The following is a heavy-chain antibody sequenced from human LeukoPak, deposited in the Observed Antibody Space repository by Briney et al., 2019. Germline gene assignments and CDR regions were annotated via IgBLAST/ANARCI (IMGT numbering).Heavy chain of an antibody. J-gene: IGHJ5*02. Sequence: ASVKVSCKASGYTFTSYDIDWARQATGQGLEWMGWMNPNSGNTGYAQKFQGRVTMTRNTSISTAYMELSSLRSEDTAVYYCARGSGHRSFYNWFDPWGQGTLVTVSS. CDR3: ARGSGHRSFYNWFDP. CDR2: MNPNSGNT. V-gene: IGHV1-8*01. CDR1: GYTFTSYD. D-gene: IGHD1-26*01.